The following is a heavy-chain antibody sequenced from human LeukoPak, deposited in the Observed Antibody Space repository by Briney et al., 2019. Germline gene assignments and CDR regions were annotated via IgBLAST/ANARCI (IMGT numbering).Heavy chain of an antibody. D-gene: IGHD1-26*01. CDR1: GFTFSDYW. CDR3: IRGRSGSYDY. Sequence: GGFLRLSCAASGFTFSDYWMHWVRQAPGKGLVWVSGVNSDGSSTSYADSVKGRFTISRDNAKNTLYLQMNSLRAEDTAVYYCIRGRSGSYDYWGQGTLVTVSS. J-gene: IGHJ4*02. CDR2: VNSDGSST. V-gene: IGHV3-74*01.